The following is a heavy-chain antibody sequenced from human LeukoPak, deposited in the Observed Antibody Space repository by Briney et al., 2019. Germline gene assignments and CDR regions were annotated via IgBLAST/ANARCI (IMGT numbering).Heavy chain of an antibody. CDR2: IRYDGSNK. V-gene: IGHV3-30*02. D-gene: IGHD2-2*01. CDR3: AKGHCSSTSCYRYYYYYYYMDV. CDR1: GFTFSSYG. J-gene: IGHJ6*03. Sequence: QAGGSLRLPCAASGFTFSSYGMHWVRQAPGKGLGWVAFIRYDGSNKYYADSVKGRFTISRDNSKNTLYLQMNSLRAEDTAVYYCAKGHCSSTSCYRYYYYYYYMDVWGKGTTVTISS.